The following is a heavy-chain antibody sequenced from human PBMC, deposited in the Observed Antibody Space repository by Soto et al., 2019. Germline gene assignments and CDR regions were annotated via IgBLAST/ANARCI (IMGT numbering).Heavy chain of an antibody. Sequence: ASVKVSCKASGFTYTSSAMQWVRQARGQRLEWIGWIVVGSGNTNYAQKYQERVTITRDMSTSKAYMELSRLRSEVTAVYYCAAGRYYGSGLDPWGQGTLVTVSS. CDR1: GFTYTSSA. V-gene: IGHV1-58*02. J-gene: IGHJ5*02. D-gene: IGHD3-10*01. CDR3: AAGRYYGSGLDP. CDR2: IVVGSGNT.